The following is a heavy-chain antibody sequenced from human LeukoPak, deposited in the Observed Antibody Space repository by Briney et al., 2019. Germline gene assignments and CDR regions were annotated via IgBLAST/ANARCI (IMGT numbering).Heavy chain of an antibody. CDR1: GFTFSSYR. CDR3: ARDAPLLYYDILTGYTTEFDY. Sequence: GGSLRLSCAASGFTFSSYRMNWVRQAPGKGLEWVSSISSSSSYIYYADSVKGRFTISRDNAKNSLYLQMNSLRAEDTAVYYCARDAPLLYYDILTGYTTEFDYWGQGTLVTVSS. V-gene: IGHV3-21*01. J-gene: IGHJ4*02. CDR2: ISSSSSYI. D-gene: IGHD3-9*01.